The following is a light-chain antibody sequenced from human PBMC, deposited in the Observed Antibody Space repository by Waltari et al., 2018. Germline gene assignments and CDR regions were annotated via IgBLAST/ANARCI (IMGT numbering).Light chain of an antibody. CDR3: SVWDDSLNGRGV. Sequence: QSALTQPPSASGSPGQSVTISCTGTSSDVGAYNSVSWYRQHPGKAPKLMIYGVTKRPSGVPDRFSGSKSGNTASLAIGGLQSEDEADYYCSVWDDSLNGRGVFGGGTKLTVL. CDR2: GVT. CDR1: SSDVGAYNS. J-gene: IGLJ2*01. V-gene: IGLV2-8*01.